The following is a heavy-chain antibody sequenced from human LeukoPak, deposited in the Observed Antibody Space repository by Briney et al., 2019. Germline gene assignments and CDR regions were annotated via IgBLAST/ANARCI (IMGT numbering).Heavy chain of an antibody. J-gene: IGHJ4*02. CDR3: ARAPNYSDSGSPLWDF. D-gene: IGHD3-10*01. V-gene: IGHV1-69*04. CDR2: IIPILGIA. CDR1: GGTFNSYA. Sequence: ASVKVSCKASGGTFNSYAISWVRQAPGQGLEWMGRIIPILGIANYAQKFQGRVTMTTDTSTSTAYMELRSLRSDDTAVYYCARAPNYSDSGSPLWDFWGQGTLVTVSS.